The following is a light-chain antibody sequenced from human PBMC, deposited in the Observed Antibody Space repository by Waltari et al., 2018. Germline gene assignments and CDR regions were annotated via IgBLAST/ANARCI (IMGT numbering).Light chain of an antibody. CDR1: NSDLGSYHL. CDR3: CSYAGGGTFV. V-gene: IGLV2-23*02. CDR2: EVS. Sequence: QSALTQPASVSGSPVPSITISCTGTNSDLGSYHLVSWYQQHPGKAPKFMIYEVSKRPSGVSNRFSGSKSGNTASLTISEIQAEDEADYYCCSYAGGGTFVFGTGTKVTVL. J-gene: IGLJ1*01.